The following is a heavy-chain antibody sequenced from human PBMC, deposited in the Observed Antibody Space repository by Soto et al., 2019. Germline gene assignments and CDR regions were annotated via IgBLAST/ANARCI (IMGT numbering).Heavy chain of an antibody. D-gene: IGHD2-8*01. Sequence: EASVKVSCKASGYTCTSYVVNWVRQAPGQGLEWMGWIRSYNNSTNYAQKLQGRVTMTTDTSTNTAYMELRSLRSDDTAVYYCARHGNGDDYWGQGTLVTVSS. CDR2: IRSYNNST. CDR1: GYTCTSYV. CDR3: ARHGNGDDY. V-gene: IGHV1-18*01. J-gene: IGHJ4*02.